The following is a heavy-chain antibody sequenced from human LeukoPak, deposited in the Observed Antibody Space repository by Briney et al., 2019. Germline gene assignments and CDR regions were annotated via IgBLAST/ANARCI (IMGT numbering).Heavy chain of an antibody. J-gene: IGHJ4*02. CDR3: ARAGWIITSGIDY. CDR1: GYSISRCYY. CDR2: IYHTGST. Sequence: SETLSLTCGVSGYSISRCYYWAWIRQPPGKGLEWIGTIYHTGSTYYNPSLESRVTISVDTSKNEFSLNLNSVTAADTAVYYCARAGWIITSGIDYWGQGALVTVSS. V-gene: IGHV4-38-2*01. D-gene: IGHD3-10*01.